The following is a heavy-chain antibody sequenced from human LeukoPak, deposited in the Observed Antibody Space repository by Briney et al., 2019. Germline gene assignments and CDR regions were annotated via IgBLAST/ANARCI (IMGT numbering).Heavy chain of an antibody. CDR3: ARARVGARGPTGYYYYGMDV. Sequence: GGSLRLSCAASGFTVSSNYMSWVRQAPGKGLEWVSVIYSGGSTYYADSVKGRFTISRDNSKNTLYLQMNSLRAEDTAVYYCARARVGARGPTGYYYYGMDVWGQGTTVTVSS. V-gene: IGHV3-66*01. CDR1: GFTVSSNY. J-gene: IGHJ6*02. CDR2: IYSGGST. D-gene: IGHD1-26*01.